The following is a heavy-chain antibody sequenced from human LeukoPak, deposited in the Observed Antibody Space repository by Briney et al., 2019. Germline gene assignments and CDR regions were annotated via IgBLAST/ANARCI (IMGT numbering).Heavy chain of an antibody. Sequence: PSETLSLTCTVSGGSISSYYWSWIRQPPGKGLEWIGYIYYSGSTNYNPSLKSRVTISVDTSKNQFSLKLSSVTAADTAVYYCARGALVGATTYWFDPWGQGSRVTVSS. CDR1: GGSISSYY. V-gene: IGHV4-59*01. J-gene: IGHJ5*02. D-gene: IGHD1-26*01. CDR3: ARGALVGATTYWFDP. CDR2: IYYSGST.